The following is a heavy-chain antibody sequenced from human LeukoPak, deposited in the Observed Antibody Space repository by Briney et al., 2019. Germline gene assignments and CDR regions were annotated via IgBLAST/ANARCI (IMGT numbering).Heavy chain of an antibody. CDR3: ARDQWGSSPYGMDV. CDR1: GLTFSNYD. V-gene: IGHV3-33*08. D-gene: IGHD6-13*01. CDR2: VWNDGSHE. J-gene: IGHJ6*02. Sequence: TGRSLRLSCAASGLTFSNYDIHWVRHAPAKGLEWVAVVWNDGSHESYADSVKGRFTISRDNSKNTLYLQMNTLSAEDTAVYYCARDQWGSSPYGMDVWGQGTTVTVSS.